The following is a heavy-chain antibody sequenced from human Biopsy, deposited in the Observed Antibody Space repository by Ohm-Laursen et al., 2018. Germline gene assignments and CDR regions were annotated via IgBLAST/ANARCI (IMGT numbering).Heavy chain of an antibody. J-gene: IGHJ4*02. V-gene: IGHV4-59*11. CDR1: GGSFTGHY. D-gene: IGHD4-23*01. CDR3: ARGSNDFGGLYFPR. CDR2: ISYTGYT. Sequence: PRETLSLTCTVSGGSFTGHYWSWIRQPPGKGLEWIGHISYTGYTSYNASLKSRATISVDTSRNHFSLRLSSLTAADTAVYYCARGSNDFGGLYFPRWGQGTLVTVSS.